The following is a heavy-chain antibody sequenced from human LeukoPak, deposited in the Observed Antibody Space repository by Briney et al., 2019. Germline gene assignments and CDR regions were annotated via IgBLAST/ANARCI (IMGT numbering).Heavy chain of an antibody. CDR3: ARGGDYAPFDY. D-gene: IGHD4-17*01. V-gene: IGHV1-46*01. CDR1: GYTFTSYY. J-gene: IGHJ4*02. CDR2: INPSGVST. Sequence: GASVKVSCKASGYTFTSYYMHWVRQAPGQGLEWMGIINPSGVSTRSAQKFQGRVKMTRDTSTSAVYMELSSLRSEDTAVYYCARGGDYAPFDYWGQGTLVIVSS.